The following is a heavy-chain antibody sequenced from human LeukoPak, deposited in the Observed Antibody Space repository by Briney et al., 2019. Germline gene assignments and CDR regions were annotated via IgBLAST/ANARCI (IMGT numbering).Heavy chain of an antibody. V-gene: IGHV4-59*01. J-gene: IGHJ6*03. CDR3: AREGWLDSYYYMDV. CDR1: GGSITGYY. Sequence: PSETLSLTCTVSGGSITGYYWSWIRQPPGKGLEWIGYIYDSGTTNYNPSLKSRVTISVDTSKNQFSLKLSSVTAADTAVYYCAREGWLDSYYYMDVWGKGTTVTVSS. CDR2: IYDSGTT. D-gene: IGHD6-19*01.